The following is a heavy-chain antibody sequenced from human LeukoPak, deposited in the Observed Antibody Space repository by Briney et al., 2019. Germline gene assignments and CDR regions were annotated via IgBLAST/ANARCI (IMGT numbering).Heavy chain of an antibody. CDR2: IYSGGST. J-gene: IGHJ4*02. Sequence: GGSLRLSCAASGFTVSSNYMSWVRQAPGKGLEWVSVIYSGGSTYYADSVKGRFTISRDNSKNTLYLQMNSLRAEDTAVYYCARHTHDYGDYSMDYWGQGTLVTVSS. CDR3: ARHTHDYGDYSMDY. CDR1: GFTVSSNY. V-gene: IGHV3-53*01. D-gene: IGHD4-17*01.